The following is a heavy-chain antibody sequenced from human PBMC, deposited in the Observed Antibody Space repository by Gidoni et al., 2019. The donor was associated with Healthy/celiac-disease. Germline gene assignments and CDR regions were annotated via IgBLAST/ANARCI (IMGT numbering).Heavy chain of an antibody. D-gene: IGHD3-22*01. CDR3: ARVDSSGYTSSPFGYYYYGMDV. J-gene: IGHJ6*02. CDR1: GGTFSSYA. V-gene: IGHV1-69*01. Sequence: QVQLVQSGAEVKKPGSSVKVSCKASGGTFSSYAISWVRQAPGQGLEWMGGIIPIFGTANYAQKFQGRVTITADESTSTAYMELSSLRSEDTAVYYCARVDSSGYTSSPFGYYYYGMDVWGQGTTVTVSS. CDR2: IIPIFGTA.